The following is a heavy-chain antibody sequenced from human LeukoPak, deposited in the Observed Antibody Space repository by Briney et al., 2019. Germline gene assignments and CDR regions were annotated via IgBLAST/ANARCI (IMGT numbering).Heavy chain of an antibody. V-gene: IGHV4-61*08. CDR3: ARTQSQSGSYRYYFGY. CDR1: GASVGSAGYY. CDR2: IYYISNT. D-gene: IGHD1-26*01. Sequence: SETLSLTCTVSGASVGSAGYYWSWIRQPPGGGLEWIGYIYYISNTNYNPSLKSRVTMSVDPSKNQFSLKLNSVTAADTAVYYCARTQSQSGSYRYYFGYWGQGTLVTVSS. J-gene: IGHJ4*02.